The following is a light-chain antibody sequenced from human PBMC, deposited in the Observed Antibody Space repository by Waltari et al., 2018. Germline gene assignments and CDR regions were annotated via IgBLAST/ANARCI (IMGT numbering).Light chain of an antibody. V-gene: IGKV3-15*01. Sequence: EIVMTQSPATLSVSPGDRATLSCRASQSFTRKLSWYQQNPGQVPRLLIYGVSTRATGIPARFSGSGSGTEFTLTISSLQSEDSAVYYCSQYNDWPYTFGQGTKVEIK. CDR3: SQYNDWPYT. CDR1: QSFTRK. CDR2: GVS. J-gene: IGKJ2*01.